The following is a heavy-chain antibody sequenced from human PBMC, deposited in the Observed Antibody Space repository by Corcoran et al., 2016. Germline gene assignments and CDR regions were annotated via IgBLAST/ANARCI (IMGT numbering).Heavy chain of an antibody. Sequence: EVQLVESGGGLVKPGGSLRLSCAASGFTFSTYTLNWVRQAPGKGLEWVSSVSSTSSYIYYADSVKGRFTISRDNAQNSLSLQMNSLRAEDTAVYYCARDLRGRVTNIYYGMDVWGQGTTVTVSS. D-gene: IGHD4-4*01. CDR1: GFTFSTYT. CDR3: ARDLRGRVTNIYYGMDV. J-gene: IGHJ6*02. CDR2: VSSTSSYI. V-gene: IGHV3-21*01.